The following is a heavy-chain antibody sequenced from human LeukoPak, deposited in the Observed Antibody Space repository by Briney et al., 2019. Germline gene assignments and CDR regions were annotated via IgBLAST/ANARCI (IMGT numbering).Heavy chain of an antibody. V-gene: IGHV1-18*01. CDR3: ARGREITFGGVSYYFDY. Sequence: ASVKVSCKASGYTFTSYGISWVRQAPGQGLEWMGWISAYNGNTNYAQKLQGRVTMTTDTSTSTAYMELRSLRSGDTAVYYCARGREITFGGVSYYFDYWGQGTLVTVSS. D-gene: IGHD3-16*01. CDR1: GYTFTSYG. CDR2: ISAYNGNT. J-gene: IGHJ4*02.